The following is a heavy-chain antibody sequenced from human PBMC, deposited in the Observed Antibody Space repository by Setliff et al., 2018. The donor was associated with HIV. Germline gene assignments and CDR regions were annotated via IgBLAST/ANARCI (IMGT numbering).Heavy chain of an antibody. CDR3: ARVGSVGYYRFFDY. Sequence: SETLSLTCTVSGDSMSSATFYWSWVRKPAGKRLEWIGHISPSESTNYHPALKSRATISLDTSKSQVHLTLTSVPAADTAVYHCARVGSVGYYRFFDYWGQGALVTVSS. CDR2: ISPSEST. D-gene: IGHD1-26*01. CDR1: GDSMSSATFY. J-gene: IGHJ4*02. V-gene: IGHV4-61*09.